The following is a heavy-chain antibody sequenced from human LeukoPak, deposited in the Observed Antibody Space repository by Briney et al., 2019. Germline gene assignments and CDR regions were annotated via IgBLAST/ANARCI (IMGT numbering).Heavy chain of an antibody. J-gene: IGHJ4*02. V-gene: IGHV3-53*01. CDR1: GFTVSSNY. CDR3: ARRRGGSYYYYFDY. D-gene: IGHD1-26*01. Sequence: GGSLRLSCAASGFTVSSNYMSWVRQAPGKGLEWVSVIYSGGGTYYADSVKGRFTISRDNSKNTLYLQMNSLRAEDTAVYYCARRRGGSYYYYFDYWGQGTLVTVPS. CDR2: IYSGGGT.